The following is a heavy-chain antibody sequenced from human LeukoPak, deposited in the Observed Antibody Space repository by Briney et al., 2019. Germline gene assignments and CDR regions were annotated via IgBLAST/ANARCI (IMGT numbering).Heavy chain of an antibody. CDR3: AGEAAAGSMDV. CDR1: GGSISSYY. V-gene: IGHV4-59*01. J-gene: IGHJ6*02. CDR2: IYYSGST. Sequence: PSETLSLTCTVSGGSISSYYWSWIRQPPGKGPEWIGYIYYSGSTNYNPSLKSRVTISVDTSKNQFSLKLSSVTAADTAVYYCAGEAAAGSMDVWGQGTTVTVSS. D-gene: IGHD6-13*01.